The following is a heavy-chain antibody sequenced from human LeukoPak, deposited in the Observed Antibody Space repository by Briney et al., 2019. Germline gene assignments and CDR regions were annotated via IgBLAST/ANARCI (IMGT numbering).Heavy chain of an antibody. J-gene: IGHJ4*02. CDR2: IKQDGSEK. D-gene: IGHD1-26*01. CDR3: ARDPGPRVPPGSYSDY. Sequence: GGSLRLSCAAPGFTFSAYSMSWVRQAPGKGLEWVANIKQDGSEKYYVGSVKGRFTISRDNAKNSLYLQMNSLRAEDTAVYYCARDPGPRVPPGSYSDYWGQGTLVTVSS. V-gene: IGHV3-7*01. CDR1: GFTFSAYS.